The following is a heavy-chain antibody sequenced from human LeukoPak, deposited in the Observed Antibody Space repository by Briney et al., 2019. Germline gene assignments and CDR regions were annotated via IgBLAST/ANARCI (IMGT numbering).Heavy chain of an antibody. V-gene: IGHV3-30*02. D-gene: IGHD2-15*01. CDR2: IRHDASYK. Sequence: PGGSLRLSCAASGFAFSSYGMHWVRQAPGKGLEWVAFIRHDASYKYYADSVKGRFTISRDNSKNTLYVQMNSLRAEDTALYYCAKDYTGGSLDYWGQGTPVTVSS. CDR3: AKDYTGGSLDY. J-gene: IGHJ4*02. CDR1: GFAFSSYG.